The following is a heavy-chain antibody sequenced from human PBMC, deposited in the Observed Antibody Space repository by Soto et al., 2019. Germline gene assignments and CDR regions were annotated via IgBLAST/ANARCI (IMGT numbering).Heavy chain of an antibody. J-gene: IGHJ4*02. CDR3: ARVVFSPGDWDY. V-gene: IGHV4-31*03. Sequence: SETLSLTCTVSGGSISSGGYYWSWIRQHPGKGLEWIGYIYYSGSTYYNPSLKSRVTISVDTSKNQFSLKLSSVTAADTAVYYCARVVFSPGDWDYWGQGTLVIVSS. CDR1: GGSISSGGYY. CDR2: IYYSGST. D-gene: IGHD2-21*02.